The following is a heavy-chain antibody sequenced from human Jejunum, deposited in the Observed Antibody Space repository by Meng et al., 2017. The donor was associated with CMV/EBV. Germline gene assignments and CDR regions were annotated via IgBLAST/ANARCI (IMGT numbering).Heavy chain of an antibody. V-gene: IGHV3-73*01. CDR2: IRRKVDGYAT. CDR1: A. CDR3: TRPVGDYCAGGSCYTQMDV. J-gene: IGHJ6*02. D-gene: IGHD2-15*01. Sequence: AMHWVRQASGKGPEWVRRIRRKVDGYATAYAASVKGRFTVSRDDSKNTAYLQMNSLKTEDTAVYYCTRPVGDYCAGGSCYTQMDVWGQGTTVTVSS.